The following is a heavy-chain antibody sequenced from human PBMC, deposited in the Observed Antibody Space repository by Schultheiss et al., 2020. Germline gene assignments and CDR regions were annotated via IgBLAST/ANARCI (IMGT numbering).Heavy chain of an antibody. CDR1: GFTFSSYA. D-gene: IGHD6-13*01. CDR2: IGTAGDT. V-gene: IGHV3-13*01. Sequence: GGSLRLSCAASGFTFSSYAMSWVRQAPGKGLEWVSAIGTAGDTYYPGSVKGRFTISRENAKNSLYLQMNSLRAGDTAVYYCARGASIAAAGTDRQTYYYYGMDVWGQGTTVTVSS. J-gene: IGHJ6*02. CDR3: ARGASIAAAGTDRQTYYYYGMDV.